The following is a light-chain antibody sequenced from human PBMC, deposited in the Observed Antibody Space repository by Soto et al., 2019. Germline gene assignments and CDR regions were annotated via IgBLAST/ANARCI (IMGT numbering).Light chain of an antibody. CDR3: QRYGRSPLIT. Sequence: EIVLMQSPGTLSLSPGERATLSCRASQSVSSSSLAWYQHKPGQAPRLLIYGVSSRANGIPDRFSGSGSGTDFTLTISRLEPQDFAVYYCQRYGRSPLITFGQGTRLEIK. CDR1: QSVSSSS. V-gene: IGKV3-20*01. J-gene: IGKJ5*01. CDR2: GVS.